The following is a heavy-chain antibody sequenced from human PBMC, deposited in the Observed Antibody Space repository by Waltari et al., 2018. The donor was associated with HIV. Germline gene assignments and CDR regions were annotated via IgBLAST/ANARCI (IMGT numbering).Heavy chain of an antibody. Sequence: QVQLVESGGGVVQPGRSLRLSCAASGFTFSSYGMHWVRQAPGKGLEWVAVIWYDGSNKYYADSVKGRFTISRDNSKNTLYLQMNSLRAEDTAVYYCARDIFYGDYYYGMDVWGQGTTVTVSS. V-gene: IGHV3-33*01. CDR3: ARDIFYGDYYYGMDV. J-gene: IGHJ6*02. CDR1: GFTFSSYG. CDR2: IWYDGSNK. D-gene: IGHD4-17*01.